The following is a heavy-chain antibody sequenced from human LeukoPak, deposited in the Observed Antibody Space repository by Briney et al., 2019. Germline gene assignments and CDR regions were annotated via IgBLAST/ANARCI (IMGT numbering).Heavy chain of an antibody. V-gene: IGHV3-21*01. CDR3: ARDAEAVSTFFDY. CDR2: ISAGGTYI. Sequence: GGALRLSCAASAFTFSRYSMNWVRQPPGEELEWFSSISAGGTYIYYADSVKGRFTISRDSAKNSLYLQMNSLRAEDTAVYYCARDAEAVSTFFDYWGQGTLVTVSS. CDR1: AFTFSRYS. J-gene: IGHJ4*02. D-gene: IGHD6-13*01.